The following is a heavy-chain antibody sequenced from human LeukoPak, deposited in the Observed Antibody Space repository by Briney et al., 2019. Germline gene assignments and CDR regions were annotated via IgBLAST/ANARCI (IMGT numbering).Heavy chain of an antibody. CDR1: GGSISSYY. D-gene: IGHD5-18*01. V-gene: IGHV4-59*08. CDR2: IYYSGST. J-gene: IGHJ4*02. CDR3: ARLQLGEESDY. Sequence: SETLSLTCTVSGGSISSYYWSWIRQPPGKGLEWIGYIYYSGSTNYNPSLKSRVTISVDTSKNQFSLKLSSVTAADTAVYYCARLQLGEESDYWGQGTLVTVSS.